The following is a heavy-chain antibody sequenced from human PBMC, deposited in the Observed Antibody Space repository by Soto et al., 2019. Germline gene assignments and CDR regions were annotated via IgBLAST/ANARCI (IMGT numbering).Heavy chain of an antibody. V-gene: IGHV4-59*08. CDR3: ACIFSGGYGYGFYYYGMDV. D-gene: IGHD5-18*01. Sequence: SETLSLTCTVSGGSISSYYWSWIRQPPWKGLEWIGYIYYSGSTNYNPSLKSRVTISVDTSKNQFSLKLSSVTAADTAVYYCACIFSGGYGYGFYYYGMDVWGQGTTVTVSS. CDR1: GGSISSYY. J-gene: IGHJ6*02. CDR2: IYYSGST.